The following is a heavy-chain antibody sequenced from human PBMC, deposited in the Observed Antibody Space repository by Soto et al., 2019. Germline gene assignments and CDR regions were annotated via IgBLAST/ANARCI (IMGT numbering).Heavy chain of an antibody. D-gene: IGHD5-18*01. V-gene: IGHV3-33*01. Sequence: QVQLVESGGGVCQPGKSLRLSCAASGFTFSTNGMHWVRQAPGKGLEWVAVIWYDGSNKYHGDSLKGRFTISRDNSKNTLYLQINNLRAEDTAVYYCGRDGALGDTAVVDSWGQGTLVTVSS. CDR1: GFTFSTNG. CDR2: IWYDGSNK. CDR3: GRDGALGDTAVVDS. J-gene: IGHJ4*02.